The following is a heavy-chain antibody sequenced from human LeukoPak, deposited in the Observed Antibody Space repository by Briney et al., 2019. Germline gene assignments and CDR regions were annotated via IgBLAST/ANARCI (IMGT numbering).Heavy chain of an antibody. CDR2: ISGSGGCT. D-gene: IGHD2-2*02. CDR3: ASLGYCSSTSCYTGGWFDP. Sequence: GGSLRLSCAASGFTFSSYAMSWVRQAPGKGLEWVSAISGSGGCTYYADSVKGRFTISRDNSKNTLYLQMNSLRAEDTAVYYCASLGYCSSTSCYTGGWFDPWGQGTLVTVSS. J-gene: IGHJ5*02. CDR1: GFTFSSYA. V-gene: IGHV3-23*01.